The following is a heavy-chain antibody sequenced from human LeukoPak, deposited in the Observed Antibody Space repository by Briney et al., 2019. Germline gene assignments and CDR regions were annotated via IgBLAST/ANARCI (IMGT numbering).Heavy chain of an antibody. V-gene: IGHV4-39*07. CDR3: ARDSGTTGEVKFDP. Sequence: MTSETLSLTCTVSSGSINTSNYYWGWIRQPPGKGLEWIGNIFYRGGTYYSPSLKSRLTISIDTSKNQFSLKLMSVTAADTAVYYCARDSGTTGEVKFDPWGQGTLVTVSS. J-gene: IGHJ5*02. CDR1: SGSINTSNYY. D-gene: IGHD3-10*01. CDR2: IFYRGGT.